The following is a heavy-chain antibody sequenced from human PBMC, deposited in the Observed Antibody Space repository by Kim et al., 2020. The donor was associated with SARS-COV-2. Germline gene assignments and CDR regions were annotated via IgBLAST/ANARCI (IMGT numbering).Heavy chain of an antibody. D-gene: IGHD3-22*01. CDR3: AREAYYYDSSGRDY. J-gene: IGHJ4*02. Sequence: SETLSLTCTVSGGSISSSSYYWGWIRQPPGKGLEWIGSIYYSGSTYYNPSLKSRVTISVDTSKNQFSLKLSSVTAADTAVYYCAREAYYYDSSGRDYWGQGTLVTVSS. V-gene: IGHV4-39*01. CDR2: IYYSGST. CDR1: GGSISSSSYY.